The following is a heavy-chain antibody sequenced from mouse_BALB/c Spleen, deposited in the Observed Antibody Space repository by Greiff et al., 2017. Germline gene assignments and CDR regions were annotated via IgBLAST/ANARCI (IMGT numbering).Heavy chain of an antibody. CDR3: ARDDRYDYYAMDY. Sequence: QVQLKQSGPGLVAPSQSLSITCTVSGFSLTSYGVHWVRQPPGKGLEWLGVIWAGGSTNYNSALMSRLSISKDNSKSQVFLKMNSLQTDDTAMYYCARDDRYDYYAMDYWGQGTSVTVSS. CDR2: IWAGGST. CDR1: GFSLTSYG. J-gene: IGHJ4*01. V-gene: IGHV2-9*02. D-gene: IGHD2-14*01.